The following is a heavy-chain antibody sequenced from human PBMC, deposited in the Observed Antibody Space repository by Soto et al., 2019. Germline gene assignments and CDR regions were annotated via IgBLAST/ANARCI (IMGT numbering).Heavy chain of an antibody. CDR2: ISTSSGDT. CDR1: GYTFFTYD. CDR3: ARHHGPTTSENWFDP. Sequence: QVHLVQSGVEVKTPGASVKVSCQASGYTFFTYDISWVRQAPGQGLEWMGWISTSSGDTKYAQKFQGRVTMTTDTSTTTAYLELRSLSSDDTAVYYCARHHGPTTSENWFDPWGQGTLVTVSS. J-gene: IGHJ5*02. V-gene: IGHV1-18*01. D-gene: IGHD5-12*01.